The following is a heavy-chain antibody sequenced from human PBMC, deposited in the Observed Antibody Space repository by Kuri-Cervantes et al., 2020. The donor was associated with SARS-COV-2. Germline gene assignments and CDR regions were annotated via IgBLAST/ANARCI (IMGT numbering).Heavy chain of an antibody. J-gene: IGHJ4*02. V-gene: IGHV4-61*01. CDR1: GGSVSSGSYY. CDR2: IYYSGST. D-gene: IGHD2-2*01. CDR3: AREDLSVVVPAAFFDY. Sequence: SETLSLTCTVSGGSVSSGSYYWSWIRQPTGKGLEWIGYIYYSGSTNYNPSLKSRVTISVDTSKNQFSLKLSSVTAADTAVYYCAREDLSVVVPAAFFDYWGQGTLVTVSS.